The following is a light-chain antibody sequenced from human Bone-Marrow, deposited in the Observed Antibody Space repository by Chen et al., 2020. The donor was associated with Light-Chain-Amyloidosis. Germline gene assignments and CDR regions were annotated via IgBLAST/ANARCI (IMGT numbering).Light chain of an antibody. CDR3: QQYGTSPLT. CDR1: QTISSNY. Sequence: XVLTQSPGTLSLSPGEGANXSCRASQTISSNYLTWYQQKFGQXPRLLSYGSSSRATGIPDRFTXSGSGXXFTLTINRLXPEDFXMYYCQQYGTSPLTFGGGTKVEIK. CDR2: GSS. V-gene: IGKV3-20*01. J-gene: IGKJ4*01.